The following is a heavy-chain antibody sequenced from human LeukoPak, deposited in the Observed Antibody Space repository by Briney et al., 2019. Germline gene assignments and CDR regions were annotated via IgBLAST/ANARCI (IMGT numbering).Heavy chain of an antibody. D-gene: IGHD5/OR15-5a*01. CDR3: ATTRVSGYYYYYYGMAV. Sequence: PGGSLRLSCAASGFTFSEYWMSWVRQAPGKGLEWVANIKEDGGENYYVDSMKGRFTISRDNAKNSLYLQMNSLRAEDTAVYYCATTRVSGYYYYYYGMAVWGQGTTVTVSS. CDR2: IKEDGGEN. CDR1: GFTFSEYW. J-gene: IGHJ6*02. V-gene: IGHV3-7*01.